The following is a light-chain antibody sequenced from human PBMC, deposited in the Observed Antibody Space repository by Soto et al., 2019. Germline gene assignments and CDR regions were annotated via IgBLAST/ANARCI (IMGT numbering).Light chain of an antibody. CDR3: SSYTTSNTLV. Sequence: QSALTQPASVSGSPGQSITISCTGTSGDIGGYNYVSWYQQHPGKAPKLMIYDVSDRPSGVSNRFSGSKSGNTASLTISGLRSEDEADSYCSSYTTSNTLVFGGGTKLTVL. CDR2: DVS. CDR1: SGDIGGYNY. V-gene: IGLV2-14*01. J-gene: IGLJ2*01.